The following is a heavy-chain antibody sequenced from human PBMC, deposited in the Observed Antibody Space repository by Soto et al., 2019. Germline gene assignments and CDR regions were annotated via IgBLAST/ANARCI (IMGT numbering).Heavy chain of an antibody. D-gene: IGHD2-2*01. CDR1: GGSFSGYY. CDR3: ARARIVVVPAASRFDP. Sequence: QVQLQQWGAGLLKPSETLSLTCAVYGGSFSGYYWSWIRQPPGKGLEWIGEINHSGSTNYNPSLKSRVTISVDTSKIQFSLKLSSVTAADTAVYYCARARIVVVPAASRFDPWGQGTLVTVSS. V-gene: IGHV4-34*01. CDR2: INHSGST. J-gene: IGHJ5*02.